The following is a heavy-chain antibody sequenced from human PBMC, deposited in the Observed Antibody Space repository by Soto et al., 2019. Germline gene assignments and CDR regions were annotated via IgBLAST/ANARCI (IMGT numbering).Heavy chain of an antibody. CDR2: IYYSGST. CDR3: ARHDSSGWYYFDY. V-gene: IGHV4-39*01. D-gene: IGHD6-19*01. Sequence: SETLSLTCTVSGGSISSSSYYWGWIRQPPGKGLEWIGSIYYSGSTYYNPSLKSRVTISVDTSKNQFSLKLSSVTAADTAVYYCARHDSSGWYYFDYWGQGTLVTVSS. CDR1: GGSISSSSYY. J-gene: IGHJ4*02.